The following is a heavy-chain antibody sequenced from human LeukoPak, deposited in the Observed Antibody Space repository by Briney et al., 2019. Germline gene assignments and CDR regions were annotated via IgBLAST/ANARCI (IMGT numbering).Heavy chain of an antibody. D-gene: IGHD3-22*01. CDR2: IYYSGST. CDR3: ATITVREIKRSSGYYHDY. V-gene: IGHV4-39*07. J-gene: IGHJ4*02. CDR1: GGSISSSSYY. Sequence: PSETLSLTCTVSGGSISSSSYYWGWIRQPPGKGLEWIGSIYYSGSTYYNPSLKSRVTISVDTSKNQFSLKLSSVTAADTAVYYCATITVREIKRSSGYYHDYWGQGTLVTVSS.